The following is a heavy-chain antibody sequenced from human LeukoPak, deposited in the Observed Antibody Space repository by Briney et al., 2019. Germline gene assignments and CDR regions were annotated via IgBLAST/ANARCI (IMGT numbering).Heavy chain of an antibody. CDR1: EFTFSSYA. V-gene: IGHV3-23*01. Sequence: GGSLRLSCAGSEFTFSSYAMSWVRQAPGKGLEWVSAISGSGGSTYYADSVKGRFTISRDNSKNTLYLQMNSLRAEDTAVYYCAGSAAMVLFDYWGQGTLVTVSS. CDR3: AGSAAMVLFDY. CDR2: ISGSGGST. J-gene: IGHJ4*02. D-gene: IGHD5-18*01.